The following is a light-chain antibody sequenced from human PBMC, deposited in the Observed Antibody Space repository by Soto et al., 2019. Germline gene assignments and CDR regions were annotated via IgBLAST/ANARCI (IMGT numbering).Light chain of an antibody. Sequence: QSALTQPRSVSGSPGQSVTISCTGTSSDVGDYNYVSWYQQHPGKAPKLLIYSVNMRPSGVPDRFSGSKSGNTASLTISGLQAEDEADYSCCSYAGSYTWVFGGGTKVTVL. J-gene: IGLJ3*02. CDR3: CSYAGSYTWV. CDR2: SVN. CDR1: SSDVGDYNY. V-gene: IGLV2-11*01.